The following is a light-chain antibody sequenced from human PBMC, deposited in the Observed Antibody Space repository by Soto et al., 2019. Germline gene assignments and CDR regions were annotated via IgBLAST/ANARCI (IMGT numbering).Light chain of an antibody. Sequence: EIVMTQSPATLSVSPGGRATLSCRASQSISDTLAWYQQNHGQAPRILIHGASTRAPGFPARFSGSGSGTDFTLTISRLQSEDFEVYYCQQYDNWPWTFGQGTKVDIK. J-gene: IGKJ1*01. V-gene: IGKV3-15*01. CDR1: QSISDT. CDR2: GAS. CDR3: QQYDNWPWT.